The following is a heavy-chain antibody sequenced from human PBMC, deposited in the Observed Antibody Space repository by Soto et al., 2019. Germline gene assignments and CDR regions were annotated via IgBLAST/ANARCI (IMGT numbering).Heavy chain of an antibody. CDR3: ARDRNPNPGEPNYYYYGMDV. V-gene: IGHV3-30-3*01. Sequence: PGGSLRLSCAASGFTFSSYAMHWVRQAPGKGLEWVAVISYDGSNKYYADSVKGRFTISRDNSKNTLYLQMNSLRAEDTAVYYCARDRNPNPGEPNYYYYGMDVWGQGTTVTVSS. CDR1: GFTFSSYA. CDR2: ISYDGSNK. J-gene: IGHJ6*02. D-gene: IGHD1-1*01.